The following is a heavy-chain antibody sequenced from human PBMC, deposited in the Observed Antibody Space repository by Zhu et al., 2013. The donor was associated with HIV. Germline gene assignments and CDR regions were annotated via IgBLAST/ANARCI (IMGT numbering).Heavy chain of an antibody. CDR2: IEPNGGVK. V-gene: IGHV3-7*04. J-gene: IGHJ4*02. D-gene: IGHD7-27*01. CDR3: ARETGDPEKD. CDR1: GFTLSDYW. Sequence: EVQLVESGGGLVQPGGSLRLSCAASGFTLSDYWMCWVRQAPGKGLEWVADIEPNGGVKKYVDSVKGRFTISRDNAKNSLYLEMNSLRAEDTAVYYCARETGDPEKDWGQGTLVTVSS.